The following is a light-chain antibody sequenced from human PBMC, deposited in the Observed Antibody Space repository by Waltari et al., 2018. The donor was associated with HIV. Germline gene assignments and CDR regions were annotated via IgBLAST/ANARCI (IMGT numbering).Light chain of an antibody. J-gene: IGKJ2*01. CDR2: GAS. V-gene: IGKV3-15*01. CDR1: QSVSTN. CDR3: QQYNNWPPNT. Sequence: VMTQSPATLSVSPGERATLSCRASQSVSTNLAWYQQKPGQAPRLLIYGASTRATGLPARFSGSGSGTEFTLTISSLQSEDFAVYYCQQYNNWPPNTFGQGTKLEI.